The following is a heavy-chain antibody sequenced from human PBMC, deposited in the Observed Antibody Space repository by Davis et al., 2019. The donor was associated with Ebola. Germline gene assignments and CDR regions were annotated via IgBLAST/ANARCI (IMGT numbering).Heavy chain of an antibody. J-gene: IGHJ4*02. D-gene: IGHD6-13*01. V-gene: IGHV5-10-1*01. Sequence: GSLSLSCTGSGYTFTSYWISWVRQLPGKGLEWMGRSDPSDSYTNYSPSFQGHVTISADKSISTAYLQWSSLKASDTAMYYCARHFSIAAAGTNFDYWGQGTLVTVSS. CDR1: GYTFTSYW. CDR2: SDPSDSYT. CDR3: ARHFSIAAAGTNFDY.